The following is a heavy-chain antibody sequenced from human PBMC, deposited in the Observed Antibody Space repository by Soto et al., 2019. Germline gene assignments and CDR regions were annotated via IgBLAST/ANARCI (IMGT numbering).Heavy chain of an antibody. D-gene: IGHD3-10*01. J-gene: IGHJ6*03. Sequence: SETLSLTCTVSGGSIISYYWSWIRQPPGKGLEWIGYIYYSGSTNYNPSLKSRVTISVDTSKNQFSLKLSSVTAADTAVYYCARRGGGSGSYYHYYYMDVWGKGTTVTVSS. CDR1: GGSIISYY. V-gene: IGHV4-59*08. CDR2: IYYSGST. CDR3: ARRGGGSGSYYHYYYMDV.